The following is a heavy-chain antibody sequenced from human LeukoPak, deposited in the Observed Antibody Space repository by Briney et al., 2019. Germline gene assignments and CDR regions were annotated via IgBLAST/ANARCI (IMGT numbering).Heavy chain of an antibody. J-gene: IGHJ5*02. Sequence: SETLSLTCAVYGGSFSGYYWSWIRQPPGKGLEWIGEINHSGSTNYNPSLKSRVTISVDTSKNQFSLKLTSVTAAETATYYCARAGGSEGKACDPWGQGTLVTVSS. D-gene: IGHD3-10*01. CDR3: ARAGGSEGKACDP. CDR1: GGSFSGYY. CDR2: INHSGST. V-gene: IGHV4-34*01.